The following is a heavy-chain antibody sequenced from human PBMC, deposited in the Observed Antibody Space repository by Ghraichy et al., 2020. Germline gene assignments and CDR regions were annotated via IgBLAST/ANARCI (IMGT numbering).Heavy chain of an antibody. CDR2: IYGSGGST. CDR3: AKDVTPDSAWDIDY. V-gene: IGHV3-23*01. CDR1: GFTFSKYS. Sequence: GESLNISCAASGFTFSKYSMSWVRQAPGKGLEWVSAIYGSGGSTFYADSVKGRFTISRDNSKSTVYLQLNSLRVEDTAIYYCAKDVTPDSAWDIDYWGQGTLVTVSS. J-gene: IGHJ4*02. D-gene: IGHD6-19*01.